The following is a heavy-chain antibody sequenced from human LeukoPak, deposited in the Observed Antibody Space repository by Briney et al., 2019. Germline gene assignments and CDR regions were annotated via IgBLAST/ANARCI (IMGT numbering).Heavy chain of an antibody. J-gene: IGHJ4*02. Sequence: ASVKVSCKASGYTFTTYAIHWVRQAPGQRLEWMGRINTGNGNTKYSQIFQGRVTITSDTSASTAYMELSSLRSEDTAVYYCARDPRAAGSGSPDYWGQGTLVTVSS. CDR1: GYTFTTYA. CDR3: ARDPRAAGSGSPDY. D-gene: IGHD3-10*01. V-gene: IGHV1-3*04. CDR2: INTGNGNT.